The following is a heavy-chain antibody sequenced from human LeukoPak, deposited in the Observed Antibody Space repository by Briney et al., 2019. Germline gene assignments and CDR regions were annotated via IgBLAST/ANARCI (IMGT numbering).Heavy chain of an antibody. J-gene: IGHJ5*02. CDR1: GGSFSGYY. CDR2: INHSGST. D-gene: IGHD2-2*01. V-gene: IGHV4-34*01. CDR3: ARGRYQPRFDP. Sequence: SETLSLTCAVYGGSFSGYYWSWIRQSPGKGLEWIGEINHSGSTNYNPSLTGRVTISVDTSKNQFSLKLTSVTAADTAVYYCARGRYQPRFDPWGQGTLVTVSS.